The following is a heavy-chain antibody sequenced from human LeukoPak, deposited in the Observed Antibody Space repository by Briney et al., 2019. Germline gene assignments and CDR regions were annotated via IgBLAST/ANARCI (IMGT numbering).Heavy chain of an antibody. J-gene: IGHJ6*02. CDR1: GGSFSGYY. V-gene: IGHV4-34*01. CDR2: INHSGST. CDR3: ARAGWLQFKSSYYYGMDV. Sequence: SETLSLTCAVYGGSFSGYYWSWIRQPPGKGLEWIGEINHSGSTNYNPSLKSRVTISVDTSKNQFSLKLSSVTAADTAVYYCARAGWLQFKSSYYYGMDVWGQGTTVTVSS. D-gene: IGHD5-24*01.